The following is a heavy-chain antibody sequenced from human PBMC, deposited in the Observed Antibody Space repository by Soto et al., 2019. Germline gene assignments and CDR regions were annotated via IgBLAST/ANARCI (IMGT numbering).Heavy chain of an antibody. D-gene: IGHD5-18*01. CDR2: IYYSGNT. CDR1: GDSISSPDYY. CDR3: ARSSYSHVHVLRMDV. Sequence: SETLSLTCIVSGDSISSPDYYWSWIRQAPGEGLEWIGYIYYSGNTYYNPSLKSRLSISIDTSRRQISLRLRSVTAADTAVYYCARSSYSHVHVLRMDVWGQGTTVTVSS. V-gene: IGHV4-30-4*01. J-gene: IGHJ6*02.